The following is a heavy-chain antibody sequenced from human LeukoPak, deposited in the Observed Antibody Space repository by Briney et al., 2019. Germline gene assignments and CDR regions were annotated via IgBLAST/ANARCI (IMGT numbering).Heavy chain of an antibody. CDR3: ARLSSGYKTNFDY. CDR1: SGSLSSGSYY. J-gene: IGHJ4*02. D-gene: IGHD3-22*01. V-gene: IGHV4-61*02. CDR2: IYTSGST. Sequence: PSETLSLTCTVSSGSLSSGSYYWSWIRQPAGKGLEWIGRIYTSGSTNYNPSLKSRVTMSVDTSKNQFSLKLSSVTAADTAVYYCARLSSGYKTNFDYWGQGTLVTVSS.